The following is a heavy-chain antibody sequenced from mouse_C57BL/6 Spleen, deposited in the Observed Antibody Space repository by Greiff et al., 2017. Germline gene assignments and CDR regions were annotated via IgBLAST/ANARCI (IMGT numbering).Heavy chain of an antibody. V-gene: IGHV1-69*01. D-gene: IGHD1-1*01. CDR3: ARKAVVEYFDV. CDR1: GYTFTRSW. J-gene: IGHJ1*03. CDR2: IDPSDSYT. Sequence: QVQLQQPGAELVMPGASVKLSCKASGYTFTRSWLHWVKQRPGQGLEWIGEIDPSDSYTNYNQQFKGKSTLTVDKSSSTAYMQLSSLTSEDSAVYYCARKAVVEYFDVGGTGTTVTVSS.